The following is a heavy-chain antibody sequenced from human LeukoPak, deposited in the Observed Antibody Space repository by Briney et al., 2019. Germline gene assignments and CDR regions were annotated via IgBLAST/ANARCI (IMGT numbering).Heavy chain of an antibody. CDR1: GYSISSGYY. D-gene: IGHD3/OR15-3a*01. J-gene: IGHJ4*02. CDR2: IYHSGGT. CDR3: ARQTGSGLFILP. Sequence: SETLSLTCSVSGYSISSGYYWGWIRQSPGKGLEWIGDIYHSGGTYYNPSLKSRVTMSVDTSKNQFSLKLTSVTAADTAVYYCARQTGSGLFILPGGQGTLVTVSS. V-gene: IGHV4-38-2*02.